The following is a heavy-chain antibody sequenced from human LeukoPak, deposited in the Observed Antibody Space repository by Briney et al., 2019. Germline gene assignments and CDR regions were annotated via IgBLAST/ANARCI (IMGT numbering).Heavy chain of an antibody. J-gene: IGHJ5*02. CDR3: ARDKYPGSGYLNWFDP. D-gene: IGHD3-3*01. CDR1: GYTFTGYY. CDR2: INPNSGGT. V-gene: IGHV1-2*02. Sequence: ASVKVSCKASGYTFTGYYMHWVRQAPGQGLEWMGWINPNSGGTNYAQKFQGRVTMTRDTSISTAYMELSRLRSDDTAVYYCARDKYPGSGYLNWFDPWGQGTLVTVSS.